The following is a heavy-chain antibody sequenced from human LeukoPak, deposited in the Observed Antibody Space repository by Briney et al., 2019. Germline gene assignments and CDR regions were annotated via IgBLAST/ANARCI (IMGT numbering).Heavy chain of an antibody. D-gene: IGHD2-15*01. CDR3: ARVFCSGGSCCSAPYYMDV. CDR1: GGSISSGSYY. Sequence: PSQTLSLTCTVSGGSISSGSYYWSWIRQPAGKGLEWIGRIYTSGSTNYNPSLKSRVTISVDTSKNQFSLKLSSVTAADTAVYYCARVFCSGGSCCSAPYYMDVWGKGTTVTVSS. V-gene: IGHV4-61*02. J-gene: IGHJ6*03. CDR2: IYTSGST.